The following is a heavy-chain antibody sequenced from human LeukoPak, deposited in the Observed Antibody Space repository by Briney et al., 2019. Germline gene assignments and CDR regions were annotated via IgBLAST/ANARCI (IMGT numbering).Heavy chain of an antibody. V-gene: IGHV1-69*13. CDR2: IVPIFGTT. CDR1: GYTFTSYG. D-gene: IGHD2-15*01. Sequence: GASVKVSCKASGYTFTSYGISWVRQAPGEGLEWMGGIVPIFGTTNFPQKFQGRITISADESTSTAYMDLSGLRSDDTAVYYCARGGCGSCYRPSDAFDIWGQGTMVIVSS. CDR3: ARGGCGSCYRPSDAFDI. J-gene: IGHJ3*02.